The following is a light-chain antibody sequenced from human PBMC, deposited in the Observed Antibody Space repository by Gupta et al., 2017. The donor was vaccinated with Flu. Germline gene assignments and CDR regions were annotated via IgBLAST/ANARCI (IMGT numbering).Light chain of an antibody. CDR2: EAS. Sequence: DTLSFSPGDRATLSCRASQGVSSNWLAWYQQKPGKAPRLLMAEASNRAAGIPERFSGSGSGTDFTLTISSLEPGDFAVYYCQQFGSLPFTFGTGTKVDIE. J-gene: IGKJ3*01. CDR1: QGVSSNW. CDR3: QQFGSLPFT. V-gene: IGKV3-20*01.